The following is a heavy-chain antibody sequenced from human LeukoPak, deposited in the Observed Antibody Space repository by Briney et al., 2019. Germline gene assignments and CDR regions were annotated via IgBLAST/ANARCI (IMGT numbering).Heavy chain of an antibody. CDR3: ARGRSYNDAFDI. D-gene: IGHD1-1*01. J-gene: IGHJ3*02. CDR2: ISYRGTT. V-gene: IGHV4-59*01. Sequence: PSETLSLTCTVSGGPISSFFWSWIRQPPGKGLEWIGYISYRGTTNHNPSLKSRVTISLDTSKSQFSLKLSSVTAADTAMYYCARGRSYNDAFDIWGQGTLVTVSS. CDR1: GGPISSFF.